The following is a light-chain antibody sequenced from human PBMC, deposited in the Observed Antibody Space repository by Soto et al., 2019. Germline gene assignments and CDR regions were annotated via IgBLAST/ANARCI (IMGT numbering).Light chain of an antibody. V-gene: IGKV3-20*01. J-gene: IGKJ4*01. CDR2: GVS. Sequence: DILMTQSPATLSVCPVERSTVSCRASQSVSSYLAWYQQKPGQAPRLLIYGVSSRATGIPDRFSGSGSGTDFTLTISRLEPEDFAVYYCQKYVTSPLNFGGGTKVDIK. CDR3: QKYVTSPLN. CDR1: QSVSSY.